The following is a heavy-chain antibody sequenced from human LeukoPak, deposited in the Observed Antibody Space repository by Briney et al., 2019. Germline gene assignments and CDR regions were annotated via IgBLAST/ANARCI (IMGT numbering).Heavy chain of an antibody. D-gene: IGHD3-10*01. Sequence: SSETLSLTCAVYGGSFSGYYWSWIRQPPGKGLEWIGEINHSGSTNYNPSLKSRVTISVDTSKNQFSLKLSSVTAADTAVYYCARDKGSYYGSGSYYYYYMDVWGKGTTVTISS. V-gene: IGHV4-34*01. J-gene: IGHJ6*03. CDR1: GGSFSGYY. CDR3: ARDKGSYYGSGSYYYYYMDV. CDR2: INHSGST.